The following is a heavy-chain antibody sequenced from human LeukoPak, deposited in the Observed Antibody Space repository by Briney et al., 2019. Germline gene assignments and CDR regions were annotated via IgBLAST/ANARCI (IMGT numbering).Heavy chain of an antibody. D-gene: IGHD1-1*01. J-gene: IGHJ4*02. CDR2: IYHSGST. CDR3: ARDGRGMTPFDY. V-gene: IGHV4-30-2*01. CDR1: GGSISSGGYY. Sequence: SETLSLTCTVSGGSISSGGYYWSWIRQPPGKGLEWIGYIYHSGSTYYNPSLKSRVTISVDRSKNQFSLKLSSVTAADTAVYYCARDGRGMTPFDYWGQGTLVTVSS.